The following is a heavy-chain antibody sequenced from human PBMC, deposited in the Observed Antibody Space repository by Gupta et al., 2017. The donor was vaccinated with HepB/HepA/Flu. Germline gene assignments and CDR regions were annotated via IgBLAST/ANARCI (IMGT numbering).Heavy chain of an antibody. CDR1: GGSFSGYY. J-gene: IGHJ4*02. V-gene: IGHV4-34*01. Sequence: QVQLQQWGAGLLKPSETLSLTCAVYGGSFSGYYWSWIRQPPGKGLEWIGEINHSGSTNYNPSLKSRVTISVDTSKNQVSLKLSSVTAADTAVYYCARGGSVSGISESKDYDFWSGYYLIWGQGTLVTVSS. CDR3: ARGGSVSGISESKDYDFWSGYYLI. D-gene: IGHD3-3*01. CDR2: INHSGST.